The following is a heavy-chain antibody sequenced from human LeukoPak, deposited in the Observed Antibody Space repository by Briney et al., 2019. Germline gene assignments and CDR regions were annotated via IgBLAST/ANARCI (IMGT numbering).Heavy chain of an antibody. CDR2: MNPNSGNT. D-gene: IGHD3-3*01. V-gene: IGHV1-8*01. Sequence: ASVKVSCKASGYTFTSYDINWVRQATGQGLEWMGWMNPNSGNTGYAQKFQGRVTMTRNTSISTAYMELSSLRSEDTAVYYCAKDPLTIFGVVIPKYNWFDPWGQGTLVTVSS. J-gene: IGHJ5*02. CDR1: GYTFTSYD. CDR3: AKDPLTIFGVVIPKYNWFDP.